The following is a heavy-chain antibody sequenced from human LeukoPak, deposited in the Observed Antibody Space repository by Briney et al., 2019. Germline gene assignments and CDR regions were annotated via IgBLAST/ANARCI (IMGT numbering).Heavy chain of an antibody. D-gene: IGHD6-13*01. J-gene: IGHJ4*01. CDR1: GFTFSSYS. Sequence: GGSLRLSCAASGFTFSSYSINWVRQAPGKGLEWVSFITGSSSTIFYADSVKGRFTISRDNAKNTLYLQMNSLRAEDTAVYYCARMYSSPYWGHGTLVTVSS. CDR3: ARMYSSPY. V-gene: IGHV3-48*04. CDR2: ITGSSSTI.